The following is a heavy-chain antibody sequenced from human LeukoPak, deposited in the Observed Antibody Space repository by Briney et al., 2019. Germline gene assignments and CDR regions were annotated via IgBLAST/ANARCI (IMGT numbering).Heavy chain of an antibody. V-gene: IGHV4-34*01. CDR2: INHSGSA. J-gene: IGHJ5*02. D-gene: IGHD3-22*01. CDR3: ARGGYYYYDSSGYYWFDP. Sequence: PSETLSLTCAVYGGSFSGYYWSWIRQPPGKGLEWIGEINHSGSANYNPSLKSRVTISVDTSKNQFSLKLSSVTAADTAVYYCARGGYYYYDSSGYYWFDPWGQGTLVTVSS. CDR1: GGSFSGYY.